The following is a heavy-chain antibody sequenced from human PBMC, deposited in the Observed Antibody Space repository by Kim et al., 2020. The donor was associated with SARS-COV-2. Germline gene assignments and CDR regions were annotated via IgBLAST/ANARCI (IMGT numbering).Heavy chain of an antibody. CDR3: ARRGDSSGWINWFDT. CDR2: IHYSGSA. J-gene: IGHJ5*02. Sequence: SETLSLTCTVSNGSVKSSAFYWSWVRQTPGKGLEWIANIHYSGSAYYNPSLQSRVTISVDTSKNQFSLRMTSLTAADTAVYYCARRGDSSGWINWFDTWGQGARVTVSS. D-gene: IGHD3-22*01. V-gene: IGHV4-39*01. CDR1: NGSVKSSAFY.